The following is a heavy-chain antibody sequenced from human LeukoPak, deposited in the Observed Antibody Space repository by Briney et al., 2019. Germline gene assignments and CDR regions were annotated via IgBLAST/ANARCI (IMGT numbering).Heavy chain of an antibody. J-gene: IGHJ4*02. Sequence: PSETLSLTCAVSGYSISSGYYWGWIRQPPGKGLEWIGSIYHSGSTYYNPSLKSRATISVDTSKNQFSLKLSSVTAADTAVYYCARVPSGYYVDYWGQGTLVTVSS. D-gene: IGHD3-3*01. CDR2: IYHSGST. CDR1: GYSISSGYY. CDR3: ARVPSGYYVDY. V-gene: IGHV4-38-2*01.